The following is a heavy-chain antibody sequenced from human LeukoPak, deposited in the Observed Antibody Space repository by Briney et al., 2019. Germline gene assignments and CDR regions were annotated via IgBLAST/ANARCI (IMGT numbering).Heavy chain of an antibody. CDR1: GYIFTDYY. CDR3: ATVRYDFWSGYSSYYYYMDV. CDR2: IDPNSGNT. J-gene: IGHJ6*03. V-gene: IGHV1-8*02. Sequence: ASVKVSCKASGYIFTDYYIHWIRQAPGQGLEWMGWIDPNSGNTGYAQKFQGRVTMARNTSISTAYMELSSLRSEDTAVYYCATVRYDFWSGYSSYYYYMDVWGKGTTVTVSS. D-gene: IGHD3-3*01.